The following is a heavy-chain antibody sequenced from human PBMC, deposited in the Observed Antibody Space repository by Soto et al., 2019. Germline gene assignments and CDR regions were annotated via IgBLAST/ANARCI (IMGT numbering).Heavy chain of an antibody. D-gene: IGHD2-2*01. CDR2: ISSSSSYI. CDR1: GFTFSSYS. CDR3: ARDGAMRDDPYYYYYYGMDV. Sequence: EVQLVESGGGLVKPGGSLRLSCAASGFTFSSYSMNWVRQAPGKGLEWVSSISSSSSYIYYADSVKGRFTISRDNAKNARYLQMNSLSAVDTAVYYCARDGAMRDDPYYYYYYGMDVWGQGTTVTVSS. V-gene: IGHV3-21*01. J-gene: IGHJ6*02.